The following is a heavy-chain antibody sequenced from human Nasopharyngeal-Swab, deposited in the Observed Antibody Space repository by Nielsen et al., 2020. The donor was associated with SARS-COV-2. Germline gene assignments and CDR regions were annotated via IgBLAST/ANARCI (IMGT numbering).Heavy chain of an antibody. CDR2: TYYRSTWYN. CDR1: GYSVSSNSAT. Sequence: SCAISGYSVSSNSATWNWIRPSPSRGLEWLGRTYYRSTWYNDYAVSVKSRITINSDTSKNQFSLQLNSVTPEDTAVYYCASDRRSGTSSLRFDCWGQGILVTVSS. V-gene: IGHV6-1*01. D-gene: IGHD6-6*01. CDR3: ASDRRSGTSSLRFDC. J-gene: IGHJ4*02.